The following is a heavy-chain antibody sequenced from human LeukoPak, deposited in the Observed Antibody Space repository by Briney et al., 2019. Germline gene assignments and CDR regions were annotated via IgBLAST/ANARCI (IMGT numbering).Heavy chain of an antibody. CDR1: GFTFNIYA. CDR3: AKDLHDYYFDY. D-gene: IGHD2-21*02. Sequence: GGSLRLSCAASGFTFNIYAMTWVRQAPGNGLEWVSTINTGGGTYYADSVKGRFTMSRDNSRNTLYLQMNSLRAEDTAVYYCAKDLHDYYFDYWGQGTLVTVSS. V-gene: IGHV3-23*01. CDR2: INTGGGT. J-gene: IGHJ4*02.